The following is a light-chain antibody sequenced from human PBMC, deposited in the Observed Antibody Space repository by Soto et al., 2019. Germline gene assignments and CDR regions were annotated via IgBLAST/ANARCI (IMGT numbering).Light chain of an antibody. Sequence: EVVLTQSPATLSLSPGERATLSCRASQNVRTFLDWYQQKPGQAPRLLIYGASNRATGIPARFSGSGSGTDFTLTISGLQPDDFAAYYCQQYNSYPYSFGQGTKLEIK. CDR3: QQYNSYPYS. V-gene: IGKV3-11*01. CDR2: GAS. CDR1: QNVRTF. J-gene: IGKJ2*03.